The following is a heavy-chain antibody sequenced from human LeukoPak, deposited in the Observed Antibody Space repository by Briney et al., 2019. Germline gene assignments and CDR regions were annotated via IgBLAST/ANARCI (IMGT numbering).Heavy chain of an antibody. CDR1: GGSISSGDYY. CDR3: ASMVVIAPESYYFDY. CDR2: IYYSGST. J-gene: IGHJ4*02. Sequence: SETLSLTYTVSGGSISSGDYYWSWIRQPPGKGLEWIGYIYYSGSTYYNPSLKSRVTISVDTSKNQFSVKLSSVTAAHTAVYYCASMVVIAPESYYFDYWGQGTLVTVFS. D-gene: IGHD2-21*01. V-gene: IGHV4-30-4*01.